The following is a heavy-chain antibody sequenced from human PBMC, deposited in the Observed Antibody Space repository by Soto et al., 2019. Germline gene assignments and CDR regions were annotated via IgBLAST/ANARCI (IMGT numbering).Heavy chain of an antibody. CDR1: GFTFSSYA. CDR3: ARNHGMDV. V-gene: IGHV3-30-3*01. CDR2: ISYDGSNK. J-gene: IGHJ6*02. Sequence: LRLSCAASGFTFSSYAMHWVRQAPGKGLEWVAVISYDGSNKYYADSVKGRFTISRDNSKNTLYLQMNSLRAEDTAVYYCARNHGMDVWGQGTTVTVSS.